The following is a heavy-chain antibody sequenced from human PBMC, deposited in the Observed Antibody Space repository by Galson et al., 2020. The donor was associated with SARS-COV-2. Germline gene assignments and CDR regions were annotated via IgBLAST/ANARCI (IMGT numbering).Heavy chain of an antibody. CDR1: EFTFSSYA. V-gene: IGHV3-23*01. CDR2: ISSAGRT. D-gene: IGHD2-2*01. Sequence: GGSLRLSCAASEFTFSSYAMSWVRQAPGKGLEWDSAISSAGRTYYADSVKGRFTISRDNSKNTLYLQLNSLRAEDTAVYYCAKGPNIVVVPSGASFFDYWGQGTLVTVSS. J-gene: IGHJ4*02. CDR3: AKGPNIVVVPSGASFFDY.